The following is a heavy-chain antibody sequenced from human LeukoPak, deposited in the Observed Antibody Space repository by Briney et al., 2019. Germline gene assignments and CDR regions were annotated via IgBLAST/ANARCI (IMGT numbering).Heavy chain of an antibody. Sequence: NSSETLSLTCAVHGGSFSGYYWSWIRRPPGKGLEWIGEINHSGSTNYNPSLKSRVTISVDTSKNQFSLKLSSVTAADTAVYYCARGSLSFREIDYWGQGTLVTVSS. CDR1: GGSFSGYY. J-gene: IGHJ4*02. D-gene: IGHD2/OR15-2a*01. CDR3: ARGSLSFREIDY. CDR2: INHSGST. V-gene: IGHV4-34*01.